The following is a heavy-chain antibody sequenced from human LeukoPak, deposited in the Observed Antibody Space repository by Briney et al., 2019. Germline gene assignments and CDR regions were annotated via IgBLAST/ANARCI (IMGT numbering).Heavy chain of an antibody. Sequence: GGSLRLSCAASGFTFSSYWMSWVRQAPGKGLEWVANIKQDGSEKYYVDSVKGRFTISRDNAKNSLYLQMNSLRAEDTAVYYCARVADCSGGSCYSGVVYFDYWGQGTLATVSS. CDR1: GFTFSSYW. CDR3: ARVADCSGGSCYSGVVYFDY. CDR2: IKQDGSEK. D-gene: IGHD2-15*01. J-gene: IGHJ4*02. V-gene: IGHV3-7*01.